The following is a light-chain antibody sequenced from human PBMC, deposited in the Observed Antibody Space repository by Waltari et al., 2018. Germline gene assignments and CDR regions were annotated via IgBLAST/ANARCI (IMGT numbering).Light chain of an antibody. V-gene: IGLV2-23*02. Sequence: HSALTRPASVSGPPGHSFPFPRPGCADDVGKFTLASGYQQHPGEAPKLIIYDFYKRPSGVSHRFSGSKSGDTASLTITGLQAEDEADFYCFSYAGSGAFGFFGGGTKVTVL. J-gene: IGLJ2*01. CDR2: DFY. CDR3: FSYAGSGAFGF. CDR1: ADDVGKFTL.